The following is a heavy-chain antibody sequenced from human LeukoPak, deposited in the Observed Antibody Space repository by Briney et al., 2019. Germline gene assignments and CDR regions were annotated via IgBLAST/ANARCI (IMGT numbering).Heavy chain of an antibody. CDR1: GGSISSGDYY. V-gene: IGHV4-30-4*01. J-gene: IGHJ4*02. CDR3: ARGYVVAATFDY. D-gene: IGHD2-15*01. CDR2: IYYSGST. Sequence: SETLSLTCIVSGGSISSGDYYWSWIRQPPGKGLEWIGYIYYSGSTYYNPSLKSRVTISVDTSKNQFSLKLSSVTAADTAVYYCARGYVVAATFDYWGQGTLVTVSS.